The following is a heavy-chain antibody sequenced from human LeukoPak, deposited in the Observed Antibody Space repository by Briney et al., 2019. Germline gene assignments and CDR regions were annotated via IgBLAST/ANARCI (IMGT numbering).Heavy chain of an antibody. D-gene: IGHD3-22*01. V-gene: IGHV3-74*01. CDR1: GFTFSSYW. CDR2: INSDGSST. Sequence: GGSLRLSRAASGFTFSSYWMHWVRQAPGKGLVWVSRINSDGSSTSYADSVKGRFTISRDNAKNTLYLQMNSLRAEDTAVYYCARDRGSYYYDSSGFFDYWGQGTLVTVSS. CDR3: ARDRGSYYYDSSGFFDY. J-gene: IGHJ4*02.